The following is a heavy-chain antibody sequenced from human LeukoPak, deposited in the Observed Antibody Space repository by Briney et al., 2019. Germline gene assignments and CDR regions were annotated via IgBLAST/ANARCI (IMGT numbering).Heavy chain of an antibody. CDR2: IKLDGSQK. Sequence: QPGGSLRLSCAASGFTFTNYWMSWVRQAPGKGLEWVANIKLDGSQKDYVDSVKGRFTISRDNAKNSLYLQMNSLRGDDTAVYYCATVAGDCSGGRCYLLRFDYWGQGTLVTVSS. D-gene: IGHD2-15*01. V-gene: IGHV3-7*01. CDR3: ATVAGDCSGGRCYLLRFDY. CDR1: GFTFTNYW. J-gene: IGHJ4*02.